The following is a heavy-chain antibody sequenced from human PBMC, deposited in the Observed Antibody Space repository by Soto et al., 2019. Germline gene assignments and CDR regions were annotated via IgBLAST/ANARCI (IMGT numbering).Heavy chain of an antibody. D-gene: IGHD3-10*01. CDR1: GFTFSSYW. Sequence: GGSLRLSCAASGFTFSSYWMSWVRQAPGKGLEWVANIKQDGSEKYYVDSVKGRFTISRDNAKNSLYLQMNSLRAEDTAVYYCARVDYYGSGSYNYWGQGTLVTVSS. CDR3: ARVDYYGSGSYNY. V-gene: IGHV3-7*01. J-gene: IGHJ4*02. CDR2: IKQDGSEK.